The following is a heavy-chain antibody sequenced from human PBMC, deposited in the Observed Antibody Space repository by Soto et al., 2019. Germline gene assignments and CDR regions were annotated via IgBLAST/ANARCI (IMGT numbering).Heavy chain of an antibody. D-gene: IGHD2-2*01. V-gene: IGHV1-18*01. CDR2: ISAYNGNT. CDR1: GYTFTSYG. J-gene: IGHJ6*02. Sequence: QVQLVQSGAEVKKPGASVKVSCKASGYTFTSYGISWVRQAPGQGLEWMGWISAYNGNTNYAQKLQGRVTMTTDTXXSXAXXELRSLRSDDTAVYYCARDIVVVPAVPNYYYGMDVWGQGTTVTVSS. CDR3: ARDIVVVPAVPNYYYGMDV.